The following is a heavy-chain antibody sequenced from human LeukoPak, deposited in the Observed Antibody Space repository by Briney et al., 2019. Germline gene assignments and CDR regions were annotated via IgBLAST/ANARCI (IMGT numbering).Heavy chain of an antibody. CDR1: GFIFSSYA. CDR2: FSGSGGST. CDR3: AKSQGAYYYDSSGYPYFDY. J-gene: IGHJ4*02. V-gene: IGHV3-23*01. Sequence: TGGSLRLSCAASGFIFSSYAMSWVRQAPGKGLEWVSGFSGSGGSTYHADSVKGRFTISRDNSKNTLYLQMNSLRAEDTAVYYCAKSQGAYYYDSSGYPYFDYWGQGTLVTVSS. D-gene: IGHD3-22*01.